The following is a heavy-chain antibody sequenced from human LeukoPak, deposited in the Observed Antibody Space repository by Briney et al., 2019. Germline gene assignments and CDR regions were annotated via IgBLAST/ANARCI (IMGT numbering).Heavy chain of an antibody. D-gene: IGHD3-3*01. CDR3: AREPSFGVVIAYYYGMDV. Sequence: PSQTLSLTCTVSGGSISSGDYYWSWIRQPAGKGLEWIGRIYTSGSTNYNPSLKSRVTMSVDTSKNQFSLKLSSVTAADTAVYYCAREPSFGVVIAYYYGMDVWGQGTTVTVSS. CDR1: GGSISSGDYY. CDR2: IYTSGST. J-gene: IGHJ6*02. V-gene: IGHV4-61*02.